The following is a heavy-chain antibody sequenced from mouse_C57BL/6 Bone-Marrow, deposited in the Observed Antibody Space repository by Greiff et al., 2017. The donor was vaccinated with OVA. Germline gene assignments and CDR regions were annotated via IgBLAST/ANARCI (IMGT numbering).Heavy chain of an antibody. Sequence: EVKLVESGGGLVQPKGSLKLSCAASGFTFNTYAMHWVRQAPGKGLEWVARIRSKSSNYATYYADSVKDRFTISRDDSQSMLYLQMNNLKTEDTAMYYGVRDHSTFYDDYAMDYWGQGTSVTVSS. D-gene: IGHD2-12*01. CDR3: VRDHSTFYDDYAMDY. CDR1: GFTFNTYA. CDR2: IRSKSSNYAT. J-gene: IGHJ4*01. V-gene: IGHV10-3*01.